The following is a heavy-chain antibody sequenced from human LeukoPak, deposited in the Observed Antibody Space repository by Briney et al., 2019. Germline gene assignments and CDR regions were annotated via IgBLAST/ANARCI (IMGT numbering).Heavy chain of an antibody. V-gene: IGHV3-23*01. CDR2: ISGSGGST. D-gene: IGHD6-19*01. CDR1: GFTSSSYA. J-gene: IGHJ4*02. CDR3: AKEFGSGWYGVRLGYFDY. Sequence: PGGSLRLSCAASGFTSSSYAMSWVRQAPGKGLEWVSAISGSGGSTYYADSVKGRFTISRDNSKNTLYLQMNSLRAEDTAVYYCAKEFGSGWYGVRLGYFDYWGQGALVTVSS.